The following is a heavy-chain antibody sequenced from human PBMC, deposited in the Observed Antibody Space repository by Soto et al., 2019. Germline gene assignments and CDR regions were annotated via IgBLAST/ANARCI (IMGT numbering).Heavy chain of an antibody. V-gene: IGHV4-30-2*01. Sequence: SETVSLTCAVSGGSISSGGYSWSWIRQPPGKGLEWIGYIYHSGSTYYNPSLKSRVTISVDRSKNQFSLKLSSVTAADTAVYYCARLGDSSGYVDYWGQGTLVTVSS. CDR2: IYHSGST. CDR1: GGSISSGGYS. CDR3: ARLGDSSGYVDY. D-gene: IGHD3-22*01. J-gene: IGHJ4*02.